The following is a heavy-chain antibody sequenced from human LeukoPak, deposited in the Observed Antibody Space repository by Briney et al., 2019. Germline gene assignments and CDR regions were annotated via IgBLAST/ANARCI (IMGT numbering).Heavy chain of an antibody. CDR3: ARLWDYSDFQNAFDI. CDR2: ISGSGGST. D-gene: IGHD4-11*01. V-gene: IGHV3-23*01. J-gene: IGHJ3*02. Sequence: GGSLRLSCAASGFTFSSYAMSWVRQAPGKGLEWVSAISGSGGSTYYADSVKGRFTISRDNSKNTLYLQMNSLRAEDTAVYYCARLWDYSDFQNAFDIWGQGTTVTVSS. CDR1: GFTFSSYA.